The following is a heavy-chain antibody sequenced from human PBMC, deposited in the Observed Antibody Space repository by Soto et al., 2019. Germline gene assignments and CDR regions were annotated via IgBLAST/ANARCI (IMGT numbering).Heavy chain of an antibody. Sequence: QVQLVESGGGVVQPGRSLRLSCAASGFTFSSYGMHWVRQAPGKGLQWVAVISYDGSNKYYADSVTGRFTISRDNSKNTLYLQMNSLRAEDTAVYYYARDRQKPTRFDYWGQGTLVTVSS. CDR3: ARDRQKPTRFDY. CDR2: ISYDGSNK. V-gene: IGHV3-30-3*01. CDR1: GFTFSSYG. J-gene: IGHJ4*02.